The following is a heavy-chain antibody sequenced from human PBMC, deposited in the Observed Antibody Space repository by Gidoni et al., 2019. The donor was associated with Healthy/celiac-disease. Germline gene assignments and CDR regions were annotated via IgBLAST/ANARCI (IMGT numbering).Heavy chain of an antibody. CDR3: VKSHGHIVAIRRQWLVTAFDY. CDR1: GFPFSSFA. V-gene: IGHV3-64D*06. D-gene: IGHD5-12*01. CDR2: ISSNGGST. Sequence: EVQLVESGGGLVQPGGSLRLSCSASGFPFSSFAMHWVRQAPGKGLEYVSAISSNGGSTYYADSVKGRFTISRDNSKNTLYLQMSSLRAEDTAVYYCVKSHGHIVAIRRQWLVTAFDYWGQGTLVTVSS. J-gene: IGHJ4*02.